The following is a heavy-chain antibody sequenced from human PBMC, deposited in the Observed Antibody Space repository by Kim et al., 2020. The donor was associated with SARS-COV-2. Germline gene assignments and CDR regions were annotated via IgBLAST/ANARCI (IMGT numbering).Heavy chain of an antibody. Sequence: GVLRLSCTASGFTFGDYAMSWVRQAPGKGLEWVGFIRSKAYGGTTEYAASVKGRFTISRDDSKSIAYLQMNSLKTEDTAVYYCTRDNDFWSGFGGIPYYGMDVWGQGTTVTVSS. CDR3: TRDNDFWSGFGGIPYYGMDV. CDR2: IRSKAYGGTT. J-gene: IGHJ6*02. D-gene: IGHD3-3*01. V-gene: IGHV3-49*04. CDR1: GFTFGDYA.